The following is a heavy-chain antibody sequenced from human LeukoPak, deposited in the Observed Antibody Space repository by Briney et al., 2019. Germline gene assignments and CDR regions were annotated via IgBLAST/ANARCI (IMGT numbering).Heavy chain of an antibody. CDR2: IYYSGST. D-gene: IGHD5-18*01. J-gene: IGHJ4*02. CDR1: GFTFSNAW. V-gene: IGHV4-59*08. CDR3: ARQSGYSYGYVGY. Sequence: PGGSLRLSCAASGFTFSNAWMSWVRQAPGKGLEWIGYIYYSGSTYYNPSLKSRVTISVDTSKNQFSLKLSSVTAADTAVYYCARQSGYSYGYVGYWGQGTLVTVSS.